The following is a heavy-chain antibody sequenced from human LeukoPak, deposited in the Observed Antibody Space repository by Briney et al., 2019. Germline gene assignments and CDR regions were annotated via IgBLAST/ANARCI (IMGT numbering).Heavy chain of an antibody. CDR1: GYTFTDYY. J-gene: IGHJ4*02. V-gene: IGHV1-69-2*01. CDR2: VDPEDGET. CDR3: AIITESYGDYVLYYFDY. Sequence: ASVKVSCKVSGYTFTDYYMHWVQQAPGKGLEWMGLVDPEDGETIYAEKFQGRVTITADTSTDTAYMELSSLRSEDTAVYYCAIITESYGDYVLYYFDYWGQGTLVTVSS. D-gene: IGHD4-17*01.